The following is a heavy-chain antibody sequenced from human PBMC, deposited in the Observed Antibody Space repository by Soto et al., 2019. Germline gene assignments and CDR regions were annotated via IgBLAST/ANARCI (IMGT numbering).Heavy chain of an antibody. CDR1: GGSISSGGYS. CDR3: ARDTAMARGSFDY. CDR2: IYHSGST. D-gene: IGHD5-18*01. V-gene: IGHV4-30-2*01. J-gene: IGHJ4*02. Sequence: QLQLQESGSGLVKPSQTLSLTCAVSGGSISSGGYSWSWIRQPPGKGLEWIGYIYHSGSTYYNPSLKSRVTISVDRAKNQFSLKLSSVTAADTAVYYCARDTAMARGSFDYWGQGTLVTVSS.